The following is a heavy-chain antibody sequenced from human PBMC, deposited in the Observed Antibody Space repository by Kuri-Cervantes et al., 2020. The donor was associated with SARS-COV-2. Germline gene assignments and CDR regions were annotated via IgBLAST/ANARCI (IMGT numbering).Heavy chain of an antibody. CDR3: ARDSISAAGTGGGPFDY. Sequence: GESLKISCAASGFTVSSNYMSWVRQAPGKGLEWVANIKQDGSEKYYVDSVKGRFTISRDNAKNSLYLQMNSLRAEDTAVYYCARDSISAAGTGGGPFDYWGQETLVTVSS. V-gene: IGHV3-7*01. CDR2: IKQDGSEK. D-gene: IGHD6-13*01. CDR1: GFTVSSNY. J-gene: IGHJ4*02.